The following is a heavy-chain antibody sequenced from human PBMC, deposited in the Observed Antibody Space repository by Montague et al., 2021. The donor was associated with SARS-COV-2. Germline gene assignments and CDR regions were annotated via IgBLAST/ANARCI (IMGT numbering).Heavy chain of an antibody. J-gene: IGHJ4*02. D-gene: IGHD6-19*01. Sequence: KWYSDYAPSVRGRLTVNPDASKNEFSLELNYVTPEDTAVYYCVRYSGWFYFDFWGQGTLVTVSS. V-gene: IGHV6-1*01. CDR2: KWYS. CDR3: VRYSGWFYFDF.